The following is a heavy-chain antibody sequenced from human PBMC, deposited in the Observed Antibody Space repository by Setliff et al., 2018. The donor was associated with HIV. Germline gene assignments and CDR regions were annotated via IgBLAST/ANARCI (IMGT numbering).Heavy chain of an antibody. CDR1: NGSFSEYY. CDR2: ISHGGRS. V-gene: IGHV4-34*01. D-gene: IGHD3-22*01. J-gene: IGHJ4*02. CDR3: ALLEVPLIEGISPAL. Sequence: PSETLSLTCAVYNGSFSEYYWTWVRQPPGKELEWIGEISHGGRSTYNPSPKSRVAISVDTSKNQFSLKLNTVTAADTALYFCALLEVPLIEGISPALWGQGTLVTVSS.